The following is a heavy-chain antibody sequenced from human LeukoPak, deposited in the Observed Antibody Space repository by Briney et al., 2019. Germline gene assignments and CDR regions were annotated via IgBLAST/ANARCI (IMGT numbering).Heavy chain of an antibody. CDR1: GYSFTNYW. CDR2: IYPGDSDT. D-gene: IGHD3-10*01. CDR3: VRGKAYGGTQFGDYALRDQYYMDV. Sequence: GESLKISYKGSGYSFTNYWIGWVRQMPGKGLEWMGIIYPGDSDTRFSPSFQGQVTISVDKSIKTTYLQWSRLKASDSAVYYCVRGKAYGGTQFGDYALRDQYYMDVWGKGTTVTVSS. J-gene: IGHJ6*03. V-gene: IGHV5-51*01.